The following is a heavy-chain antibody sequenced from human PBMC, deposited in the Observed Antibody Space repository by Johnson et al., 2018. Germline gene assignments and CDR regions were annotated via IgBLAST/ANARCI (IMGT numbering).Heavy chain of an antibody. V-gene: IGHV3-74*01. CDR3: ARVSGYDAFDI. J-gene: IGHJ3*02. CDR2: INSDGSST. CDR1: GFTFSSYR. D-gene: IGHD3-22*01. Sequence: VQLQESGGGLAPPGGSLRLSCAVSGFTFSSYRMYWVRQGPGKGLVWVSRINSDGSSTSYADSVKGRFTISRDNVKNTLYLQMDSLRADDTALYYCARVSGYDAFDIWGQGTMVTVSS.